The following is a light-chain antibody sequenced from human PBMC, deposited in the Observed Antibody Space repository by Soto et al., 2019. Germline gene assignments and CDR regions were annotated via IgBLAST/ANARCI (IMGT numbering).Light chain of an antibody. CDR3: QQAASFPIT. V-gene: IGKV1-12*01. CDR2: TAS. Sequence: DTQVPHSPPSVPPSAAARATIPFRASQGVSTWLAWYQQKPGKAPNLLIYTASSLQSGVPSRFSGSGSGTDFTLTINGLQPEDFATYYCQQAASFPITFGQGTRLEIK. J-gene: IGKJ5*01. CDR1: QGVSTW.